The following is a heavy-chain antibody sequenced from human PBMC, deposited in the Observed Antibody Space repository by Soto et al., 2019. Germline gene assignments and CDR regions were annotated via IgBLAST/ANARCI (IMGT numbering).Heavy chain of an antibody. J-gene: IGHJ6*02. D-gene: IGHD4-4*01. CDR2: INHSGST. CDR3: AGRRTTVTHGNYYYYGMDV. V-gene: IGHV4-34*01. Sequence: QVQLQQWGAGLLKPSETLSLTCAVYGGSFSGYYWSWIRQPPGKGLEWIGEINHSGSTNYNPSLKSRLTISLDTSKNQFSLKLSSVTAAYTAVYYCAGRRTTVTHGNYYYYGMDVWGQGTTVTVSS. CDR1: GGSFSGYY.